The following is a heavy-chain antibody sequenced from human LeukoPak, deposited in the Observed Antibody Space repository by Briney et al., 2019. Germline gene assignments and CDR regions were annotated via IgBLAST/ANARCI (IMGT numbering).Heavy chain of an antibody. J-gene: IGHJ4*02. CDR1: GFTFHEHD. CDR3: VKGPAPEEYYFDY. V-gene: IGHV3-9*01. CDR2: ISWNARNI. Sequence: PGGSLRLSCAASGFTFHEHDMHWVRQVPGKGLEWVSGISWNARNIGCAFSVEGRFTISRDNTKNSLFLQMDSLRREGTALYYCVKGPAPEEYYFDYWGQGTLVTVSS.